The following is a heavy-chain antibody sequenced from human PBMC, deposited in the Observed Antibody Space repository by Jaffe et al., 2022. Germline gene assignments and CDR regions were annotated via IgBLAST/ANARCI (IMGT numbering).Heavy chain of an antibody. J-gene: IGHJ2*01. V-gene: IGHV4-4*02. Sequence: QVQLQESGPGLVKPSGTLSLTCAVSGGSISSSNWWSWIRQPPGKGLEWIGEIYHSGSTNYNPSLKSRVTISVDKSKNQFSLKLSSVTAADTAVYYCARSLYYDSSGYVFSWYFDLWGRGTLVTVSS. CDR1: GGSISSSNW. D-gene: IGHD3-22*01. CDR3: ARSLYYDSSGYVFSWYFDL. CDR2: IYHSGST.